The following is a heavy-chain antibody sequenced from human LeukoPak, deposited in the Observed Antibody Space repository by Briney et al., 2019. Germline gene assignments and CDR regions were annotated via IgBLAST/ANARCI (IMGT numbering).Heavy chain of an antibody. J-gene: IGHJ4*02. CDR2: IKQDGSEK. CDR3: AREDYYGSSSTDY. V-gene: IGHV3-7*01. D-gene: IGHD3-10*01. Sequence: GGSLRLSCAASGFTFSSYWMSWVRQVPGKGLEWVANIKQDGSEKYYVDSVKGRFSISRDNDKNSLYLQMNSLRAEDTAVYYCAREDYYGSSSTDYWGQGTLVTVSS. CDR1: GFTFSSYW.